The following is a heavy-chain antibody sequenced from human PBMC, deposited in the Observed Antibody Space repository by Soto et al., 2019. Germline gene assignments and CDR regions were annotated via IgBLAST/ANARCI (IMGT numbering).Heavy chain of an antibody. Sequence: GGSLRLSCAASGFTFRTYAMHWVRQAPGKGLEWVALISYDGIHKYYADSVKGRFTISRDNSKNTLYLQLNSLRAEDTAVYYCARDPLKGYCSSATCFYFDYWGQGTLVTVSS. CDR1: GFTFRTYA. CDR3: ARDPLKGYCSSATCFYFDY. J-gene: IGHJ4*02. V-gene: IGHV3-30-3*01. CDR2: ISYDGIHK. D-gene: IGHD2-2*01.